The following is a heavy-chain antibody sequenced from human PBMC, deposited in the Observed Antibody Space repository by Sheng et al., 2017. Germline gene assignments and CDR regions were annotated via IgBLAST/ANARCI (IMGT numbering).Heavy chain of an antibody. CDR1: DSPSVATG. J-gene: IGHJ6*02. CDR3: AREPLYFPYYYYGMDV. CDR2: INSDGSST. D-gene: IGHD3-9*01. Sequence: EVQLVESGGGLVQPGGSRRDSPVQPLDSPSVATGCTGSGQAPGKGLVWVSRINSDGSSTSYADSVKGRFTISRDNAKNTLYLQMNSLRAEDTAVYYCAREPLYFPYYYYGMDVWGQGTTVTVSS. V-gene: IGHV3-74*01.